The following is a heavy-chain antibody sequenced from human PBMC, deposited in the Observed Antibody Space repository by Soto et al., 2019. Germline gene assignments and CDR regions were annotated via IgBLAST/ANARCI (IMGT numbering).Heavy chain of an antibody. CDR1: GYTFTDYG. J-gene: IGHJ5*02. CDR3: ARASRSTLMVPNIDT. D-gene: IGHD2-8*01. V-gene: IGHV1-18*01. CDR2: ISGYNGNT. Sequence: ASVKVSCKASGYTFTDYGISWVRQAPGQGLEWMGWISGYNGNTKYAQDLQDRVTLTTDTSTRTAYMELRSLRSDDTAVYYCARASRSTLMVPNIDTRGQGTLVPVSS.